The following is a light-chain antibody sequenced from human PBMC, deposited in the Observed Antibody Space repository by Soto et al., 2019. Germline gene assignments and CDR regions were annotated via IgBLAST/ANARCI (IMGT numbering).Light chain of an antibody. V-gene: IGKV2-28*01. CDR2: LGS. J-gene: IGKJ1*01. Sequence: DIVVTQSPLSLPVTPGEPASISCRSSKSLLHSNGYNYFDWYLQKPGQSPQLLIYLGSNRASGVPDRVSGSGSGTEYTLKITRVEDEDVGVYYCMQSLQTPRTFGQGTKVEI. CDR3: MQSLQTPRT. CDR1: KSLLHSNGYNY.